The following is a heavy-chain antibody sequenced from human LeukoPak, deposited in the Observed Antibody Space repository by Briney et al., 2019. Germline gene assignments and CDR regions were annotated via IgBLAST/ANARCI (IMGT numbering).Heavy chain of an antibody. CDR3: AKDDAWIRFGE. Sequence: GGSLRLSCTVSGFTVSSNSMSWVRQAPGKGLEWVSTISNSDTNTYYADSVKGRFTISRDNSKNTLHLEVISLTAEDTAVYYCAKDDAWIRFGEWSQGTLVTVSS. CDR2: ISNSDTNT. V-gene: IGHV3-23*01. D-gene: IGHD3-10*01. J-gene: IGHJ4*02. CDR1: GFTVSSNS.